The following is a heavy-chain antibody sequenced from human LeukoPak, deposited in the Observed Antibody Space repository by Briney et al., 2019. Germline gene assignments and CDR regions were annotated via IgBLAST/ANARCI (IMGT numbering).Heavy chain of an antibody. CDR1: GGSISSYY. Sequence: SETLSLTCTVYGGSISSYYWSWIRQPPGKGLEWIGYIYYSGSTNYNPSLKSRVTISVDTSKNQFSLKLSSVTAADTAVYYCARVSPYYDSSGYYVDYWGQGTLVTVSS. D-gene: IGHD3-22*01. CDR2: IYYSGST. V-gene: IGHV4-59*01. CDR3: ARVSPYYDSSGYYVDY. J-gene: IGHJ4*02.